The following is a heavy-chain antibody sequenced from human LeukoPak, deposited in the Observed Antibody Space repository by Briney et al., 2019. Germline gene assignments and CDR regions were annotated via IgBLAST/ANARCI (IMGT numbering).Heavy chain of an antibody. Sequence: ASVKVSCKASGYTFTNHYMHWVRQAPGQGLEWLGLISPSGDKTWNAQKFQGRVTMTRDMSTSTDYLELSSLRSEDTAVYYCARLVGATLNPTANWFDPWGQGTLVTVSS. D-gene: IGHD1-26*01. J-gene: IGHJ5*02. CDR2: ISPSGDKT. CDR3: ARLVGATLNPTANWFDP. CDR1: GYTFTNHY. V-gene: IGHV1-46*01.